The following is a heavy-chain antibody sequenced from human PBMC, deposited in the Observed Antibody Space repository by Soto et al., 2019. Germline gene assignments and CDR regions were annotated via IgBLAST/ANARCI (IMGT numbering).Heavy chain of an antibody. CDR2: ISSSSSYI. CDR3: ARPYDSSGYYLYYFDY. J-gene: IGHJ4*02. D-gene: IGHD3-22*01. CDR1: GFNFRSYA. V-gene: IGHV3-21*01. Sequence: PGGSLRLSCKASGFNFRSYAMSWVRQAPGKGLEWVSSISSSSSYIYYADSVKGRFTISRDNAKNSLYLQMNSLRAEDTAVYYCARPYDSSGYYLYYFDYWGQGTLVTSPQ.